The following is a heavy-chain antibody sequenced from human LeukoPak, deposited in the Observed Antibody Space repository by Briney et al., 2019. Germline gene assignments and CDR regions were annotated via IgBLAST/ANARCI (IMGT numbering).Heavy chain of an antibody. CDR3: ARQAGFDY. Sequence: KPSETLSLTCAVSGYSISSGYYWGWIRQPPGKGLEWIGSIYHSGSTYYNPPLKSRVTISVDTSKNQFSLKLSSVTAADTAVYYCARQAGFDYWGQGTLVTVSS. V-gene: IGHV4-38-2*01. CDR1: GYSISSGYY. J-gene: IGHJ4*02. CDR2: IYHSGST.